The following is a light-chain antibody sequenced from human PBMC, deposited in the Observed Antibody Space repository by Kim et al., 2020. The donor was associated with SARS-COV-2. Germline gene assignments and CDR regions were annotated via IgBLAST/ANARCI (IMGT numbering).Light chain of an antibody. V-gene: IGKV1-6*01. CDR1: QGIRTD. J-gene: IGKJ1*01. Sequence: AIEMTQSPSSLSASVGDRVTISCRASQGIRTDLGWYQQKPGKAPNLLIYAASSLQSGVPSRFSGSGSGTDFTLTISNLQPEDFATYYCLHDYNYPRTFGEGTKVDIK. CDR3: LHDYNYPRT. CDR2: AAS.